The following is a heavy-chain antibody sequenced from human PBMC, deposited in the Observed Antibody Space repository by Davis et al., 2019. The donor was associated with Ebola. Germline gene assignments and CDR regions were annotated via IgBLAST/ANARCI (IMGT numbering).Heavy chain of an antibody. J-gene: IGHJ6*02. V-gene: IGHV4-34*01. CDR2: INHSGST. CDR3: ARLGLWCGMDV. CDR1: GGSFSGYY. D-gene: IGHD2-21*01. Sequence: SETLSLTCAVYGGSFSGYYWSWIRQPPGKGLEWIGEINHSGSTNYNPSLKSRVTISVDTSKNQFSLKLSSVTAADTAVYYCARLGLWCGMDVWGQGTTVTVSS.